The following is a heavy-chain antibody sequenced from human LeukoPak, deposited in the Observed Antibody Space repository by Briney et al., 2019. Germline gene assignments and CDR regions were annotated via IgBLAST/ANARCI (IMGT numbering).Heavy chain of an antibody. V-gene: IGHV3-30*02. CDR1: GFTFSSYA. CDR3: AKGRDMPYYYYMDV. J-gene: IGHJ6*03. Sequence: GGSLRLSCAASGFTFSSYAMNWGRQAPGKGLQWVAFLRYDGSNKYYADSVRGRFTISRDNSKNTLYLQMNSLRAEDTAVYYCAKGRDMPYYYYMDVWGKGTTVTVSS. D-gene: IGHD2-15*01. CDR2: LRYDGSNK.